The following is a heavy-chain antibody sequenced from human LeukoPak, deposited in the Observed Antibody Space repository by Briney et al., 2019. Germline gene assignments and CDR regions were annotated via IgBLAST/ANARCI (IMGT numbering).Heavy chain of an antibody. J-gene: IGHJ4*02. CDR3: ARGPSGSYQPDY. CDR2: IIPILGIA. Sequence: ASVKVSCKASGGTFSSYAISWVRQAPGQGLEWMGRIIPILGIANYAQKFQGRVTITADKSTSTAYMELSSLRSEDTAVYYCARGPSGSYQPDYWGQGTLVTVSS. D-gene: IGHD3-10*01. CDR1: GGTFSSYA. V-gene: IGHV1-69*04.